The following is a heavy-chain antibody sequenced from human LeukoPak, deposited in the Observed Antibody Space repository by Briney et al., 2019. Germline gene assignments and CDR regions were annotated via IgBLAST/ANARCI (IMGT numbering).Heavy chain of an antibody. CDR3: ARAPAWLQPRFDY. CDR1: GFTFSSYA. D-gene: IGHD5-24*01. CDR2: ISYDGSNK. Sequence: GGSLRFSCAASGFTFSSYAMHWVRQAPGKGLEWVAVISYDGSNKYYADSVKGRFTISRDNSKNTLYLQMNSLRAEDTAVYYCARAPAWLQPRFDYWGQGTLVTVSS. V-gene: IGHV3-30-3*01. J-gene: IGHJ4*02.